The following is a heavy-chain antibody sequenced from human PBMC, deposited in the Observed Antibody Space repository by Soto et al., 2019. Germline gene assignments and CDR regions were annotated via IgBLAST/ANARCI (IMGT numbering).Heavy chain of an antibody. J-gene: IGHJ3*02. Sequence: LSLTCTVSGGSISSSRYYWGWIRQPPGKGLEWIGSIYYSGSTYYNPSLKSRVIISVDTSKNQFSLKLSSVTAADTAVYYCARRRFMVRGVNDAFDIWGKWTMVTVSS. V-gene: IGHV4-39*01. D-gene: IGHD3-10*01. CDR2: IYYSGST. CDR1: GGSISSSRYY. CDR3: ARRRFMVRGVNDAFDI.